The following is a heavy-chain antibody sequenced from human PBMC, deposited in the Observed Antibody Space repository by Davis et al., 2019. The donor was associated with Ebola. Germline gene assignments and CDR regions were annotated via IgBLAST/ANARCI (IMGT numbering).Heavy chain of an antibody. V-gene: IGHV3-33*01. CDR2: IWYDGSNK. CDR1: GFTFSSYG. CDR3: ARGSVDIVATTYNYYYGMDV. D-gene: IGHD5-12*01. Sequence: AGSLRLSCAASGFTFSSYGMHWVRQAPGKGLERVAVIWYDGSNKYYADSVKGRFTISRDNSKNTLYLQMNSLRAEDTAVYYCARGSVDIVATTYNYYYGMDVWGQGTTVTVSS. J-gene: IGHJ6*02.